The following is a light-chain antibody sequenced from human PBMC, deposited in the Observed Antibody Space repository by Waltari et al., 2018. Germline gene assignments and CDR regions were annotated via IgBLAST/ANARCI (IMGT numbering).Light chain of an antibody. CDR1: SSDSGGYAY. Sequence: SALTQPDSVSGSPGQSITISCSGVSSDSGGYAYVSWYQQHPDKAPKVIIYDVSNRPSGVSTRFSGSKSGSSASLTISGLQAEDEADYYCSSFTSSTTGIFGGGTKLTVL. CDR2: DVS. CDR3: SSFTSSTTGI. J-gene: IGLJ2*01. V-gene: IGLV2-14*01.